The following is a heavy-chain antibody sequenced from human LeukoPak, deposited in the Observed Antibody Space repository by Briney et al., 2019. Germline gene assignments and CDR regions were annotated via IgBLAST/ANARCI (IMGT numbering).Heavy chain of an antibody. D-gene: IGHD3-9*01. Sequence: GGSLRLSCAASGFTFSSYGMHWVRRAPGKGLEWVAVISYDGSNKYYADSVKGRFTISRDNSKNTLYLQMNSLRAEDTAVYYCARDQSRYFDWLFMGIDYWGQGTLVTVSS. V-gene: IGHV3-30*04. CDR1: GFTFSSYG. CDR3: ARDQSRYFDWLFMGIDY. J-gene: IGHJ4*02. CDR2: ISYDGSNK.